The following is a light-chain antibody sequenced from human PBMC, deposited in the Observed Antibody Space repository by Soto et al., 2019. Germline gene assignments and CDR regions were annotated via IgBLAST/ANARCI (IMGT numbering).Light chain of an antibody. J-gene: IGLJ1*01. V-gene: IGLV7-43*01. Sequence: QAVVTQEPSLTVSPGGTVTLTCGSSTGAVTSDFHPNWFQQKPGQAPRAVIYSTSNKHSWTPARFSGSLLGGKAALTVSGVQPEDEAEYYCLLYHSGPYVFGTGTKLTVL. CDR3: LLYHSGPYV. CDR2: STS. CDR1: TGAVTSDFH.